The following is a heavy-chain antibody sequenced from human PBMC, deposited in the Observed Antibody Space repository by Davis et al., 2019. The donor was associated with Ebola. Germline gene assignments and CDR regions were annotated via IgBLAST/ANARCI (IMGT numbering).Heavy chain of an antibody. V-gene: IGHV1-3*01. CDR2: INAGNGNT. Sequence: ASVKVSCKASGYTFTSYAMHWVRQAPGQRLEWIGWINAGNGNTKYSQNFQGRVTITRDTSASTAYMELSSLRSEDTAVYYCARDGREVWFGELLYQPLDYWGQGTLVTVSS. D-gene: IGHD3-10*01. J-gene: IGHJ4*02. CDR1: GYTFTSYA. CDR3: ARDGREVWFGELLYQPLDY.